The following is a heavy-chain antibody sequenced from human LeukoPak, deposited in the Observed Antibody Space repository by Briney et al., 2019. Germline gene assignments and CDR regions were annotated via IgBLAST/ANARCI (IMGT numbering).Heavy chain of an antibody. CDR2: INTDGSQR. V-gene: IGHV3-7*01. Sequence: PGGSLRLSCAASGFTFSSNWMTWVRQAPGKGLGWVANINTDGSQRDCVDSLKGRFTISRDNDKNSLYLQMNNLRAEDTAVYYCARHPNWNFDSWGQGTLVTVSS. D-gene: IGHD1-1*01. J-gene: IGHJ4*02. CDR3: ARHPNWNFDS. CDR1: GFTFSSNW.